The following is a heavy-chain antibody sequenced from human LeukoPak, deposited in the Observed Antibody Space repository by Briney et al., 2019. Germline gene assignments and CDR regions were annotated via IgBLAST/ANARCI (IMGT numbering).Heavy chain of an antibody. Sequence: GGSLRLSCTASGFTFSTYWMSWVRQAPGKGLEWVANTREDGSEKYYVDSVKGRFTISRDNAKNSLYLQMNSLRAEDTAVYYCARTYGSGGDWGQGTLVTVSS. CDR1: GFTFSTYW. D-gene: IGHD3-10*01. CDR3: ARTYGSGGD. CDR2: TREDGSEK. V-gene: IGHV3-7*01. J-gene: IGHJ4*02.